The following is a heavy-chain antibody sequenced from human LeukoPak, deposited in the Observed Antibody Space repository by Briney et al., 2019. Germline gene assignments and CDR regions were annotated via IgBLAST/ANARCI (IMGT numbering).Heavy chain of an antibody. CDR1: DFTFGFYW. D-gene: IGHD2-2*01. J-gene: IGHJ4*02. CDR2: ILPDGSQK. Sequence: QTGGSLRLSCVASDFTFGFYWMTWVRQAPGKGLEWLANILPDGSQKYYVDSVKGRFTISRDNPKNSLYLQINNLRAEDTAVYYCGRLAHNAWYAIDFWGQGTLVTVSS. CDR3: GRLAHNAWYAIDF. V-gene: IGHV3-7*01.